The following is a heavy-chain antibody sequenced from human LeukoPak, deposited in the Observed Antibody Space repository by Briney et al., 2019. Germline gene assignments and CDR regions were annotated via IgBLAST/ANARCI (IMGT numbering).Heavy chain of an antibody. D-gene: IGHD1-20*01. CDR2: INPNSGGT. CDR1: GCTFTGYY. V-gene: IGHV1-2*02. CDR3: ARDTSITGTTGGY. Sequence: ASVKVSCKASGCTFTGYYMHWVRQAPGQGLEWMGWINPNSGGTNYAQKFQGRVTMTRDTSISTAYMELSRLRSDDTAVYYCARDTSITGTTGGYWGQGTLVTVSS. J-gene: IGHJ4*02.